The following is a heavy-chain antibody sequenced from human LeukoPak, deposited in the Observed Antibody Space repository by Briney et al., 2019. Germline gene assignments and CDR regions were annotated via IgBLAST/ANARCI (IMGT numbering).Heavy chain of an antibody. CDR2: IYPGGSDT. V-gene: IGHV5-51*01. D-gene: IGHD3-9*01. CDR1: GYSFNTYW. J-gene: IGHJ4*02. CDR3: ARQADYNVLTGYFKGHLDY. Sequence: GESLKISXKGSGYSFNTYWIAWVRQMPGKGPEWMGIIYPGGSDTIYSPSFQGQVTISADESISTAYLHWSSLKASDTAMYYCARQADYNVLTGYFKGHLDYWGQGTLVTVSS.